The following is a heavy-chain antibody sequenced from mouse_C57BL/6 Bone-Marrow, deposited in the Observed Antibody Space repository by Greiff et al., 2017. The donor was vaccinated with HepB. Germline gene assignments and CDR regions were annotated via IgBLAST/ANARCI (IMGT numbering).Heavy chain of an antibody. J-gene: IGHJ2*01. Sequence: EVQLQQSGTVLARPGASVKMSCKTSGYTFTSYWMHWVKQRPGQGLAWIGAIYPGNSDTSYNQKFKGKAKLTAVTSASTAYMELSSLTNEDSAVYYCTRRDYYGSKDYFDYWGQGTTLTVSS. CDR2: IYPGNSDT. CDR3: TRRDYYGSKDYFDY. V-gene: IGHV1-5*01. D-gene: IGHD1-1*01. CDR1: GYTFTSYW.